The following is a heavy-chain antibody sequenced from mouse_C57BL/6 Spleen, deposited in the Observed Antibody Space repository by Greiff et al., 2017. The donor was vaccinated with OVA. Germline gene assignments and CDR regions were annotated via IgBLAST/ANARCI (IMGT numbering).Heavy chain of an antibody. CDR3: ARLTTRGYYFDY. J-gene: IGHJ2*01. CDR1: GFTFSSYG. D-gene: IGHD2-12*01. V-gene: IGHV5-6*01. CDR2: ISSGGSYT. Sequence: EVQLVESGGDLVKPGGSLKLSCAASGFTFSSYGMSWVRQTPDKRLEWVATISSGGSYTYYPDSVKGRFTISRDNAKNTLYLQMSSLKSEDTAMYYCARLTTRGYYFDYWGQGTTLTVSS.